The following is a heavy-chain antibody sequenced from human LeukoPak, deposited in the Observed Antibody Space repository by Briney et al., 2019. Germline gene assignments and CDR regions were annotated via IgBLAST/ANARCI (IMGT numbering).Heavy chain of an antibody. CDR1: GFTFSSYS. CDR3: ATIRGGCSGGSCYSTYYGMDV. CDR2: ISSSSSYI. Sequence: SGGSLRLSCAASGFTFSSYSMNWVRQAPGKGLEWVSSISSSSSYIYYADSVKGRFTISRDNAKNSLYPQMNSLRAEDTAVYYCATIRGGCSGGSCYSTYYGMDVWGQGTTVTVSS. J-gene: IGHJ6*02. V-gene: IGHV3-21*01. D-gene: IGHD2-15*01.